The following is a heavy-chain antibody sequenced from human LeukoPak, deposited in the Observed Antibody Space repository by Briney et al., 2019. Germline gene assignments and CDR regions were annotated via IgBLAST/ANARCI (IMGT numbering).Heavy chain of an antibody. V-gene: IGHV3-21*01. CDR3: ARDNGYCSSTSCHRGGWFDP. Sequence: PGGSLRLSCAASGFTFSSYSMNWVRQAPGKGLEWVSSISSSSSYIYYADSVKGRFTISRDNAKNSLSLQMHSLRAEDTAVYYCARDNGYCSSTSCHRGGWFDPWGQGTLVTVSS. D-gene: IGHD2-2*01. J-gene: IGHJ5*02. CDR1: GFTFSSYS. CDR2: ISSSSSYI.